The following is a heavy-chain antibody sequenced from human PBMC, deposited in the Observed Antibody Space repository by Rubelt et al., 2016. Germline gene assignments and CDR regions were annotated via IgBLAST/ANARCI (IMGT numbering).Heavy chain of an antibody. CDR2: INPNSGGT. CDR3: AGETGRPFQY. D-gene: IGHD1-14*01. Sequence: QVQLVQSGAEVQKPGASVKVSCKASGYTFTDYYIHWVRQAPGQGLEWMGWINPNSGGTNYAQNFQGRVTMTRDTSITTAYMEGTWPRSDDTATYDCAGETGRPFQYWGQGTLVTVSS. V-gene: IGHV1-2*02. CDR1: GYTFTDYY. J-gene: IGHJ1*01.